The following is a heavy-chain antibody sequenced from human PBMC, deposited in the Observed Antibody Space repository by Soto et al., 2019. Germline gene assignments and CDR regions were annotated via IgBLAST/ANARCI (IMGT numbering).Heavy chain of an antibody. V-gene: IGHV3-30*18. J-gene: IGHJ4*02. D-gene: IGHD6-19*01. CDR1: GFTFSSYG. CDR2: ISYDGSNK. CDR3: AKDRRVVAVAAPFDC. Sequence: QVQLVESGGGVVQPGRSLRLSCAASGFTFSSYGMHWVRQAPGKGLEWVAVISYDGSNKYYADSVKGRFTISRDNSKNTLYRQMNSLRAEDTAVYYCAKDRRVVAVAAPFDCWGQGTLVTVSS.